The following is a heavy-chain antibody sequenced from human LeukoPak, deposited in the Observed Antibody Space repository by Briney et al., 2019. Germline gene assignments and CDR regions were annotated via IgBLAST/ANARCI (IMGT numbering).Heavy chain of an antibody. V-gene: IGHV4-59*01. Sequence: PSETLSLTCTVSGGSISSYYWSWLRQPPGKGLEWIGYIYYSGSTNYNPSLKSRVTISVDRSKNQFSLKLSSVTAADTAVYYCAREALDAFDIWGQGTMVTVSS. J-gene: IGHJ3*02. CDR1: GGSISSYY. CDR3: AREALDAFDI. CDR2: IYYSGST.